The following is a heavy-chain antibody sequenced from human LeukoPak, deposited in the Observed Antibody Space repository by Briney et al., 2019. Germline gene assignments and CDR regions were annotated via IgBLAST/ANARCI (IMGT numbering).Heavy chain of an antibody. CDR1: GYSISSGYY. CDR3: ARHNSGSYLFDY. J-gene: IGHJ4*02. D-gene: IGHD1-26*01. CDR2: IYHSGST. V-gene: IGHV4-38-2*02. Sequence: SETLSLTCTVSGYSISSGYYWGWIRQPPGKGLEWIGSIYHSGSTYYNPSLKSRVTISVDTSKNQFSLKLSSVTAADTAVYYCARHNSGSYLFDYWGQGTLVTVS.